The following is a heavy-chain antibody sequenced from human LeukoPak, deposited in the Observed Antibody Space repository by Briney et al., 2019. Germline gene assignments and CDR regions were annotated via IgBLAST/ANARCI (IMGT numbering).Heavy chain of an antibody. D-gene: IGHD3-22*01. V-gene: IGHV3-48*01. CDR2: ISSSSSTI. Sequence: PGGSLRLSCAASGFTFSSYSMNWVRQAPGKGLEWVSYISSSSSTIYYADSVKGRFTISRDNAKNSLYLQMNSLRAEDTAVYYCARDIRHKNVVVSGDFDYWGQGTLVTVSS. CDR3: ARDIRHKNVVVSGDFDY. J-gene: IGHJ4*02. CDR1: GFTFSSYS.